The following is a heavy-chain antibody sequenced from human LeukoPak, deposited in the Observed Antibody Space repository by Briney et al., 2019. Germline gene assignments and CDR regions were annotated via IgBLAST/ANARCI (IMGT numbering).Heavy chain of an antibody. V-gene: IGHV4-34*01. Sequence: SETLSLTCAVYGGSFSGYYWSWIRQPPGKGLEWIGEINHNGSTNYNPSLKSRVTISVDTSKNQFSLKLSSVTAADTAVYYCARLRYYDSSGYLEGADDAFDIWGQGTMVTVSS. CDR3: ARLRYYDSSGYLEGADDAFDI. CDR2: INHNGST. J-gene: IGHJ3*02. D-gene: IGHD3-22*01. CDR1: GGSFSGYY.